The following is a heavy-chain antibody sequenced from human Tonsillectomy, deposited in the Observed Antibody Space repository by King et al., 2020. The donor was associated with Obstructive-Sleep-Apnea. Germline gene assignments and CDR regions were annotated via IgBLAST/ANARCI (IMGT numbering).Heavy chain of an antibody. D-gene: IGHD3-9*01. Sequence: QLVQSGGGLVQPGGSLRLSCGASGFTFSTYSMNWVRQAPGKGLEWISYISSDSSITYYAESAKGRFTISRDNAKNSLFLQMNSLRAEETAMYYCARDYISETYYYYYGMDVWGQGTTVTVSS. CDR3: ARDYISETYYYYYGMDV. J-gene: IGHJ6*02. CDR2: ISSDSSIT. V-gene: IGHV3-48*04. CDR1: GFTFSTYS.